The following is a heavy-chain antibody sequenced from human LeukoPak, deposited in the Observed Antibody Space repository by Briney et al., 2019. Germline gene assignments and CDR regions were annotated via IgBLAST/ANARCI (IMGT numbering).Heavy chain of an antibody. CDR3: TRDESAL. V-gene: IGHV3-72*01. J-gene: IGHJ4*02. CDR1: GFILSDHY. Sequence: GGSLTLSCAASGFILSDHYEVWVRQAPGKGLEWVVRSRNKANSYSTEYAASVRGRFTVSRDLLKNSVYLQMNSLKTEDTAMYYCTRDESALWGQGTLVTVSS. CDR2: SRNKANSYST.